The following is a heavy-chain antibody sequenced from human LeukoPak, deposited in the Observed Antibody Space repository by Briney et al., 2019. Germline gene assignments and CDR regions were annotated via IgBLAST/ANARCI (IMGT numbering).Heavy chain of an antibody. Sequence: GGSLRLSCAASGFTFSSYAMSWVRQAPGKGLEWVSGISGDGISTYYADSVKGRFTISRDNSKNTLFLQMNSLRAEDTAVYYCAKDITMIVVAIFDYWGQGTLVTVSS. CDR1: GFTFSSYA. J-gene: IGHJ4*02. D-gene: IGHD3-22*01. CDR3: AKDITMIVVAIFDY. V-gene: IGHV3-23*01. CDR2: ISGDGIST.